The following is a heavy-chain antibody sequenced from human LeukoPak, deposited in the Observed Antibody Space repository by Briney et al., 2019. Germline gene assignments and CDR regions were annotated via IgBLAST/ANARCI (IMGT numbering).Heavy chain of an antibody. Sequence: PGGSLRLSCAASGFTFSSYAMHWVRQAPGEGLEYVSAISSNGGRTYYANSVKGRFTISRDNSKNTLYLQMGSLRAENMAVYYCARVAQGGYNDYWGQGTLVTVSS. J-gene: IGHJ4*02. D-gene: IGHD5-24*01. CDR3: ARVAQGGYNDY. V-gene: IGHV3-64*01. CDR2: ISSNGGRT. CDR1: GFTFSSYA.